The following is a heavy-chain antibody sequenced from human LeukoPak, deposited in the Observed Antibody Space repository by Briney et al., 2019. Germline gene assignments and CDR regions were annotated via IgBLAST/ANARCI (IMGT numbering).Heavy chain of an antibody. CDR2: IYYSGRT. CDR3: AGEGVTMNAFDY. D-gene: IGHD3-22*01. Sequence: KPSETLSLTCTVPGGSISSYYWSWIRQPPGKGLEWIGYIYYSGRTNYNPSLKSRVTISGDTSKRQFSLKLSSVTAADTAVYYCAGEGVTMNAFDYWGQGTLVTVSS. J-gene: IGHJ4*02. CDR1: GGSISSYY. V-gene: IGHV4-59*01.